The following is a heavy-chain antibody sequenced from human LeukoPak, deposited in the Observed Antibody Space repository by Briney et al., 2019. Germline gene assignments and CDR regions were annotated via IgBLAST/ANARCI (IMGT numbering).Heavy chain of an antibody. D-gene: IGHD3-10*01. CDR2: INHSGST. Sequence: PSETLSLTCAIYGGPFGIYYWSWIRQPPGKGLEWIGEINHSGSTNYNPSLKSRVTISGDTSKNQFSLKLSSVTAADTAVYYCAGPGAGDLDYLGQGTLVTVSS. CDR3: AGPGAGDLDY. CDR1: GGPFGIYY. V-gene: IGHV4-34*01. J-gene: IGHJ4*02.